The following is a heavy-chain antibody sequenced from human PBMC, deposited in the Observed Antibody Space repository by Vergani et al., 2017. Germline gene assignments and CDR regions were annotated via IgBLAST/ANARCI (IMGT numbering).Heavy chain of an antibody. CDR1: GFTFSSYA. CDR3: AKEKNTFFASRRPTGGMDV. D-gene: IGHD3-3*01. V-gene: IGHV3-23*01. Sequence: EVQLLESGGGLVQPGGSLRLSCAASGFTFSSYAMSWVRQAPGKGLEWVSAISGSGGSTYYADSVKGRFTISRENSKNTLYQQMNSLRAEETAVYYCAKEKNTFFASRRPTGGMDVWGQGTTVTVSS. J-gene: IGHJ6*02. CDR2: ISGSGGST.